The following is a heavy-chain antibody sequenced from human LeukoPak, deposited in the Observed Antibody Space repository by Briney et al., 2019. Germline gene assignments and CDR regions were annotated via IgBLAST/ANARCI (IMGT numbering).Heavy chain of an antibody. Sequence: GGSLRLSCAASGFAFSSYAMSWVRQAPGKGLEWVSSISSSSSYIYYADSVKGRFTISRDNAKNSLYLQMNSLRAEDTAVYYCASGDSSGSFIDYWGQGTLVTVSS. V-gene: IGHV3-21*01. CDR1: GFAFSSYA. CDR2: ISSSSSYI. D-gene: IGHD6-19*01. J-gene: IGHJ4*02. CDR3: ASGDSSGSFIDY.